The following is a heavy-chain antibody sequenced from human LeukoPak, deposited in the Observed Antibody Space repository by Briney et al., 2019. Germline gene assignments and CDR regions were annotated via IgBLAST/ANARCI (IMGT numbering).Heavy chain of an antibody. CDR1: GYTFTGYY. V-gene: IGHV1-2*02. D-gene: IGHD3-22*01. Sequence: ASVNVSCKASGYTFTGYYMYWVRQAPGQGLEWMGWNNPNSGGTNNAQKFQGRVTMTRDTSISTAYMELSRLRSDDTAVFYCTRRVYYYDSSGYYFDYWGQGTLVTVSS. CDR3: TRRVYYYDSSGYYFDY. J-gene: IGHJ4*02. CDR2: NNPNSGGT.